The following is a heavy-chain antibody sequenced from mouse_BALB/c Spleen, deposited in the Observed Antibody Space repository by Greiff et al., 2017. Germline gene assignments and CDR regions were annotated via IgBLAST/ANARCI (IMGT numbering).Heavy chain of an antibody. CDR2: INPSTGYT. D-gene: IGHD2-2*01. J-gene: IGHJ3*01. CDR3: AGYGYDAWFAY. CDR1: GYTFTSYW. V-gene: IGHV1-7*01. Sequence: VQLQQSGAELAKPGASVKMSCKASGYTFTSYWMHWVKQRPGQGLEWIGYINPSTGYTEYNQKFKDKATLTADKSSSTAYMQLSSLTSEDSAVYYCAGYGYDAWFAYWGQGTLVTVSA.